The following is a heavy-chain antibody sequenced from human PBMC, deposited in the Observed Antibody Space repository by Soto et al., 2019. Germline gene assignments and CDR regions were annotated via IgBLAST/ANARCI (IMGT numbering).Heavy chain of an antibody. CDR1: GFSLTTSGVG. D-gene: IGHD3-3*01. CDR3: AHRILRTVFGLVTTTAIYFDF. CDR2: IYWDDDK. J-gene: IGHJ4*02. V-gene: IGHV2-5*02. Sequence: QITLNESGPTVVKPAETLTLTCTFSGFSLTTSGVGVGWIRQSPGKAPEWLALIYWDDDKRYSASIKSRLTITKDPSKNQVVLTMASVDPADTATYYCAHRILRTVFGLVTTTAIYFDFWGQGTPVVVSS.